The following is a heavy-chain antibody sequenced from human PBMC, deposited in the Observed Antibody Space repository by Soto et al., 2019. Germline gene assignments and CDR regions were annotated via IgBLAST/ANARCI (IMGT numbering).Heavy chain of an antibody. J-gene: IGHJ6*02. CDR3: ARILVIPAAMSWGGMDV. CDR1: GFTFSDYY. V-gene: IGHV3-11*01. D-gene: IGHD2-2*01. Sequence: QVQLVESGGGLVKPGGSLRLSCAASGFTFSDYYMRWIRQAPGKGLEWVAYISSSGSTIYYADSVKGRFTISRDNAKNSLYLQMNSLRDEDTAVYYCARILVIPAAMSWGGMDVWGQGTTVTVSS. CDR2: ISSSGSTI.